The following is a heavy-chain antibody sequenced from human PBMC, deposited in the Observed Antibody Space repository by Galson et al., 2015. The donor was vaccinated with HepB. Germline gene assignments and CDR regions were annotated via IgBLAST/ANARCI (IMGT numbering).Heavy chain of an antibody. D-gene: IGHD4-23*01. CDR3: ARPYGGNYHFDY. CDR1: GFTFSFYW. CDR2: INNDGTTT. Sequence: LRLSCAASGFTFSFYWMHWVRQAPRKGLVWVSRINNDGTTTNYADSVKGRFTISRDNAKNTLYLQMNSLRAEGTAVYYCARPYGGNYHFDYWGQGTLVTVSS. J-gene: IGHJ4*02. V-gene: IGHV3-74*01.